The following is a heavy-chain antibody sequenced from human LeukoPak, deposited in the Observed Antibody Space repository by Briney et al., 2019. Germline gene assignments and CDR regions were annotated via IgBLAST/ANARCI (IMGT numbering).Heavy chain of an antibody. CDR1: GFIVNSNY. Sequence: GGSLRLSCAASGFIVNSNYMNWVRQAPGVGLEWVSAIDGGGGRTWHADSVRGRFTISRDNSKNTLFMQMNSLRAEDTAVYYCAKDFYDSSGSRYDYWGQGTLVTVSS. D-gene: IGHD3-22*01. CDR3: AKDFYDSSGSRYDY. V-gene: IGHV3-23*01. J-gene: IGHJ4*02. CDR2: IDGGGGRT.